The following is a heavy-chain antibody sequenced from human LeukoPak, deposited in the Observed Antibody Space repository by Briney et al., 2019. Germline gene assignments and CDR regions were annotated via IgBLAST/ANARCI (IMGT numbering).Heavy chain of an antibody. CDR1: GGTFSSYT. D-gene: IGHD3-22*01. Sequence: SVKVPCKASGGTFSSYTISWVRQAPGQGLEWMGGIIPIFGTANYAQKFQGRVTITADKSTSTAYMELSSLRSDDTAVYYCAKDVDSSGYVGNWGQGTLVTVSS. CDR3: AKDVDSSGYVGN. J-gene: IGHJ4*02. V-gene: IGHV1-69*06. CDR2: IIPIFGTA.